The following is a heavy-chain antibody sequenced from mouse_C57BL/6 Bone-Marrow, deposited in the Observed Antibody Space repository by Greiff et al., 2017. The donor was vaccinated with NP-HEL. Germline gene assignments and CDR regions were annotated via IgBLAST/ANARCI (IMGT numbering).Heavy chain of an antibody. CDR3: TTLYGYDERTWFAY. V-gene: IGHV14-1*01. D-gene: IGHD2-2*01. CDR2: IDPEDGDT. Sequence: EVQLQQSGAELVRPGASVKLSCTASGFNIKDYYMHWVKQRPEQGLEWIGRIDPEDGDTEYAPKFQGKATMTADPSSNTAYLQLSSLTSEDTAVYYCTTLYGYDERTWFAYWGQGTLVTVSA. J-gene: IGHJ3*01. CDR1: GFNIKDYY.